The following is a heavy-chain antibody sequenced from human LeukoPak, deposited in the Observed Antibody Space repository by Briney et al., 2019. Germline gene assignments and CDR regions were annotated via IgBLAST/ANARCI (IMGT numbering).Heavy chain of an antibody. CDR3: ARVVTGTTQAFDI. CDR2: INPNSGGT. J-gene: IGHJ3*02. Sequence: ASVKVSCKASGYTFTGYYMHWVRQAPGKGLEWMGWINPNSGGTNYAQKFQGRVTMTRDTSISTAYMELSRLRSDDTAVYYCARVVTGTTQAFDIWGQGTMVTVSS. V-gene: IGHV1-2*02. D-gene: IGHD1-7*01. CDR1: GYTFTGYY.